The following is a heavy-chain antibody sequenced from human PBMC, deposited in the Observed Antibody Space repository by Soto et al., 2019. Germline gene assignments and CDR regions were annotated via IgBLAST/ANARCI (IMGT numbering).Heavy chain of an antibody. J-gene: IGHJ4*02. CDR3: ARVRGGGSEYFFDY. D-gene: IGHD2-15*01. CDR2: INPSGGTT. V-gene: IGHV1-46*01. Sequence: ASVKVSCKASGYTFTRYNVHWVRQAPGQGLEWMAIINPSGGTTYYVQKFEGRVTLTTDTSTSTVYMELSSLGSDDTAVYYCARVRGGGSEYFFDYWGQGPLVTVYS. CDR1: GYTFTRYN.